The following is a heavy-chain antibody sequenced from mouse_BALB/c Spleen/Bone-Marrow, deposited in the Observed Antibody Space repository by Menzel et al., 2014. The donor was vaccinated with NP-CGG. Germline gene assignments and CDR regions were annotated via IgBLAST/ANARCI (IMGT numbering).Heavy chain of an antibody. CDR1: GFTFSSYG. D-gene: IGHD4-1*02. CDR2: XNSNGGST. V-gene: IGHV5-6-3*01. J-gene: IGHJ2*01. Sequence: DVKLVESGGGLVQPGGSLKLSCAASGFTFSSYGMSWVRQXPXKRLESVATXNSNGGSTYYPDSVKGRFTISRDTAKNTLYPQMSSLKSEXTAMYYCVRGNXXXXXXXXXXXGQGTXLTXSS. CDR3: VRGNXXXXXXXXXX.